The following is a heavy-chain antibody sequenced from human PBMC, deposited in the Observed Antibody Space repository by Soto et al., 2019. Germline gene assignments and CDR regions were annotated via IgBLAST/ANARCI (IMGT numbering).Heavy chain of an antibody. V-gene: IGHV3-23*01. CDR1: GFTFSTYA. D-gene: IGHD6-19*01. CDR2: ISGSGGNT. J-gene: IGHJ5*02. CDR3: AKDTGSRQWLVPNWFDP. Sequence: PGGSLRLSCAASGFTFSTYAMNWVRQAAGKGLEWVSTISGSGGNTYYADSVKGRFTISRDNSKDTLFLQMNSLRAEDTAVYYCAKDTGSRQWLVPNWFDPWGQGTLVTVSS.